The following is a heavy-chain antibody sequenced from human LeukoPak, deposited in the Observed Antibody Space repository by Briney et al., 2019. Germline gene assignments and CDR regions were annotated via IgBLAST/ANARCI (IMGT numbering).Heavy chain of an antibody. Sequence: GRSLRLSCAAYGFTFSSYGMHWVRQAPGKGLEWVAVISYDGSNKYYAYSVKGRFNISRDNSKNTLYLQMNSLRAEDTAVYYCAKTFGSYDILTGYYAADAFDIWGQGTMVTVSS. J-gene: IGHJ3*02. CDR3: AKTFGSYDILTGYYAADAFDI. D-gene: IGHD3-9*01. CDR1: GFTFSSYG. V-gene: IGHV3-30*18. CDR2: ISYDGSNK.